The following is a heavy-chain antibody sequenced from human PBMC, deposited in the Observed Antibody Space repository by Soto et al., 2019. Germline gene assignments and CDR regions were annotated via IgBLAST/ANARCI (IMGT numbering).Heavy chain of an antibody. CDR1: GGSISSSSYY. CDR2: IYYSGST. Sequence: QLQLQESGPGLVKPSETLSLTCTVSGGSISSSSYYWGWIRQPPGKGLEWIGSIYYSGSTYYNPSLRSRVTISVDTSKNQFSLKLSSVTAADTAVYYCASFLVAAAGFDYWGQGTLVTVSS. D-gene: IGHD6-13*01. J-gene: IGHJ4*02. CDR3: ASFLVAAAGFDY. V-gene: IGHV4-39*01.